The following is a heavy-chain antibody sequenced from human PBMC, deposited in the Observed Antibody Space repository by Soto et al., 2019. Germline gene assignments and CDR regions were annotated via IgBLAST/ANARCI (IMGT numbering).Heavy chain of an antibody. CDR1: GFTFSSYG. Sequence: PGGSLRLSCAASGFTFSSYGMHWVRQAPGKGLEWVAVIWYDGSNKYYADSVKGRFTISRDNSKNTLYLQMNSLRAEDTAVYYCAREMYSGSLRAPFDYWGQGTLVTVSS. V-gene: IGHV3-33*01. J-gene: IGHJ4*02. CDR3: AREMYSGSLRAPFDY. D-gene: IGHD1-26*01. CDR2: IWYDGSNK.